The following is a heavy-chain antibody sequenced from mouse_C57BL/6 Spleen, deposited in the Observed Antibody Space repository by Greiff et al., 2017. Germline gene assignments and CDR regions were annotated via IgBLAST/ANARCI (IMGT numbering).Heavy chain of an antibody. CDR3: ARDGNYPFAY. CDR2: IDPSDSET. J-gene: IGHJ3*01. Sequence: VQLQQPGAELVRPGSSVKLSCKASGYTFTSYWMHWVKQRPIQGLEWIGNIDPSDSETHYNQKFKDKATLTVDKSSSTAYMQLSSLTSEDSAVXYCARDGNYPFAYWGQGTLVTVSA. CDR1: GYTFTSYW. V-gene: IGHV1-52*01. D-gene: IGHD2-1*01.